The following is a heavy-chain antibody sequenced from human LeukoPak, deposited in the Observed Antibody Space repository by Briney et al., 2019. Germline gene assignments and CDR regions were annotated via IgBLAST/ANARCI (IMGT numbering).Heavy chain of an antibody. CDR3: ARSEWLRFVTSDYYYGMDV. CDR1: GYTFTGYY. CDR2: INTNTGNP. V-gene: IGHV7-4-1*02. J-gene: IGHJ6*02. Sequence: ASVKVSCKASGYTFTGYYMHWVRQAPGQGLEWMGWINTNTGNPTYAQDFTGRFVFSLDTSVSTAYLQISSLKSEDTAVYYCARSEWLRFVTSDYYYGMDVWGQGTTVTVSS. D-gene: IGHD5-12*01.